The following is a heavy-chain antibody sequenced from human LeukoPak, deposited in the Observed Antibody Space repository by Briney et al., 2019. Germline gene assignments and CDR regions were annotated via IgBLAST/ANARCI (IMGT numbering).Heavy chain of an antibody. CDR3: VRYRSGSNRFDY. CDR2: MYYSENT. D-gene: IGHD6-19*01. J-gene: IGHJ4*02. Sequence: SETLSLTCTVSGDSISGKTYSWGWVRQPPGKGLEWIGYMYYSENTYYNPSLKNRVTISVDTSRIQFSLKLSSVTAADTAVYYCVRYRSGSNRFDYWGQGTLVTVSS. V-gene: IGHV4-39*01. CDR1: GDSISGKTYS.